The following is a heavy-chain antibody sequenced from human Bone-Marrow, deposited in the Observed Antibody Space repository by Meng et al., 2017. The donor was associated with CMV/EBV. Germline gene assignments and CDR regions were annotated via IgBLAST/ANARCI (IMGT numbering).Heavy chain of an antibody. CDR2: INHSGST. CDR1: SFSGYF. CDR3: ARFHGRPFYYVKPRGAFDI. J-gene: IGHJ3*02. Sequence: SFSGYFLSWIRQPPGKGLEWIGEINHSGSTNYNPSLKSRVTISVDTSKNQFSLKLSSVTAADTAVYYCARFHGRPFYYVKPRGAFDIWGQGTMVTVSS. D-gene: IGHD3-10*02. V-gene: IGHV4-34*01.